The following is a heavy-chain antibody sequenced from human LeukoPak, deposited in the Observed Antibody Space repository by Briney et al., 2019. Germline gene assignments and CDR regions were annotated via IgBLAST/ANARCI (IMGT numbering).Heavy chain of an antibody. CDR1: GGSISSYY. V-gene: IGHV4-59*01. Sequence: SETLSLTCTVSGGSISSYYWSWIQQPPGKGLEWIGYIYYSGSTNYNPSLKSRVTISVDTSKSQFSLKLSSVTAADTAVYYCARGSGSYLSGWGQGTLVTVSS. CDR2: IYYSGST. CDR3: ARGSGSYLSG. D-gene: IGHD1-26*01. J-gene: IGHJ4*02.